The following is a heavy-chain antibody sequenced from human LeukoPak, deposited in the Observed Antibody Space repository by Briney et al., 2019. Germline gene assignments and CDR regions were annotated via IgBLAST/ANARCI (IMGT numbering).Heavy chain of an antibody. CDR3: ARDNSVGDTAWWFDP. V-gene: IGHV1-46*01. CDR1: GYSFSTHW. CDR2: INPSGGST. D-gene: IGHD1-26*01. Sequence: ASVKVSCKASGYSFSTHWMHWVRQAPGQGLEWMGIINPSGGSTSYAQKFQGRVTMTRDMSTSTDYMELSSLRSEDTAVYYCARDNSVGDTAWWFDPWGQGTLVTVSS. J-gene: IGHJ5*02.